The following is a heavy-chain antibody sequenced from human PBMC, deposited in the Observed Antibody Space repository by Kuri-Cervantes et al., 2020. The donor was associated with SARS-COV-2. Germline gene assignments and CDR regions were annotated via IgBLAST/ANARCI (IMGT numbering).Heavy chain of an antibody. J-gene: IGHJ3*02. V-gene: IGHV3-30*02. D-gene: IGHD3-22*01. CDR2: IRYDGSNK. CDR3: AKDMYYDSSGFYDAFDI. Sequence: LSLSCAASGFTFSSYGMHWVRQAPGKGLEWVAFIRYDGSNKYYADSVKGRFTISRDNSKNTLYLQMNSLRAEDTAVCYCAKDMYYDSSGFYDAFDIWGQGTMVTVSS. CDR1: GFTFSSYG.